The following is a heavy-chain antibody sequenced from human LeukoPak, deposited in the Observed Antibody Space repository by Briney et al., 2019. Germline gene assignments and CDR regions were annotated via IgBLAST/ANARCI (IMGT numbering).Heavy chain of an antibody. V-gene: IGHV3-23*01. Sequence: GGSLRLSCAASGFTFSNYVMSWVRQAPGKGLEWISTINPSGANTYYAASVRGRLTISRDNSKDSLHLQMNGLRADDTAIYYCAKNAVVVAATYYFDYWGQGTLVTVSS. D-gene: IGHD2-15*01. CDR3: AKNAVVVAATYYFDY. CDR1: GFTFSNYV. CDR2: INPSGANT. J-gene: IGHJ4*02.